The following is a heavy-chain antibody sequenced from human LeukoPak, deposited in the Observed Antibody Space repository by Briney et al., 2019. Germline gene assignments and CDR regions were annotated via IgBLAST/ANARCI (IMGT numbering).Heavy chain of an antibody. CDR3: ARELYGWYARLNYFDY. V-gene: IGHV1-2*02. D-gene: IGHD6-19*01. J-gene: IGHJ4*01. Sequence: GASVKVSCKASGYTFTGYYMHWVRQAPGQGLEWMGWINPNSGGTNYAQKFQGRVTMTRDTSISTAYMELSRLRSDDTAVYYCARELYGWYARLNYFDYWGHGTLVTVSS. CDR2: INPNSGGT. CDR1: GYTFTGYY.